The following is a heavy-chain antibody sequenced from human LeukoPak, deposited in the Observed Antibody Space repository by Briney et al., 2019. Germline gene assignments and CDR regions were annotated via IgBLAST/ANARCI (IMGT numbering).Heavy chain of an antibody. V-gene: IGHV3-66*01. CDR2: IYSGGST. J-gene: IGHJ3*02. Sequence: GGSLRLSCTASGFTVSSNYMSWVRQAPGKGLEWVSVIYSGGSTYYADSVKGRFTISRDNSKNTLYLQMNSLRAEDTAVYYCATSFWGGYTLAFDIWGQGTMVTVSS. CDR1: GFTVSSNY. CDR3: ATSFWGGYTLAFDI. D-gene: IGHD3-3*01.